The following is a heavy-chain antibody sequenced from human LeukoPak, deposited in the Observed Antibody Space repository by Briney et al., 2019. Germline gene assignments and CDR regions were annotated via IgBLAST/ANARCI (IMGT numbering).Heavy chain of an antibody. D-gene: IGHD4-17*01. J-gene: IGHJ4*02. CDR1: GFTFSSYA. CDR2: ISVSGGST. CDR3: ARDTYGDGFDY. V-gene: IGHV3-23*01. Sequence: PGGSLRLSCAASGFTFSSYAMTWVRQAPGKGLEWFSGISVSGGSTYYADSVKGRFTISRDTSKNTLYLQMNSLRAEDTAVYYCARDTYGDGFDYWGQGTLVTVSS.